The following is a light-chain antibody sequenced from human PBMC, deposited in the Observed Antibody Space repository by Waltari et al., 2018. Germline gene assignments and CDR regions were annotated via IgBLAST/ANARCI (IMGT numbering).Light chain of an antibody. J-gene: IGKJ1*01. CDR3: QKHDRLPAT. CDR1: QRSSRY. Sequence: CKASQRSSRYLVWYQQEPCKDPRLLIVGAITRASGIPDRCSGSGSGTDFSLTISRLEPEDFAVYHCQKHDRLPATFGQGTKVEIK. V-gene: IGKV3-20*01. CDR2: GAI.